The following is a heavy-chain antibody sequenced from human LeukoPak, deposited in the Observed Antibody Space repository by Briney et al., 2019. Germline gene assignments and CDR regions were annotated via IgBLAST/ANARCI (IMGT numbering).Heavy chain of an antibody. Sequence: SETLSLTCTVSGGSISTSNYYWGWIRQPPGKGLEWIGSIYYSGSTYYNPSLKSRVTISVDTSKNQFSLKLSSVTAADTAVYYCARDHPIDSSVDYWGQGTLVTVSS. V-gene: IGHV4-39*07. J-gene: IGHJ4*02. CDR2: IYYSGST. D-gene: IGHD3-22*01. CDR1: GGSISTSNYY. CDR3: ARDHPIDSSVDY.